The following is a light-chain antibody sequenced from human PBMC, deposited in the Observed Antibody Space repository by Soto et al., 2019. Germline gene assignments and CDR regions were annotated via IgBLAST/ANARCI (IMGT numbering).Light chain of an antibody. J-gene: IGKJ2*01. V-gene: IGKV1-5*03. CDR2: KAS. CDR1: QSISSW. CDR3: QQYNSYSAYT. Sequence: DIQMTQSPSTLSASVGDRVTITCRASQSISSWLAWYQQKPGKAPKLLIYKASSLESGVPSRFSGSGSGTEFTLTISSLQPDDFATYYCQQYNSYSAYTFGQGTKLVIK.